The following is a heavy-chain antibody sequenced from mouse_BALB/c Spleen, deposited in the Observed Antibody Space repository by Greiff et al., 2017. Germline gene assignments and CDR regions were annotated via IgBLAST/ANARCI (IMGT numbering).Heavy chain of an antibody. CDR3: ARGNDGYYGWFAY. CDR1: GYTFTSYW. J-gene: IGHJ3*01. CDR2: INPSTGYT. D-gene: IGHD2-3*01. Sequence: VQLQQSGAELAKPGASVKMSCKASGYTFTSYWMHWVKQRPGQGLEWIGYINPSTGYTEYNQKFKDKATLTADKSSSTAYMQLSSLTSEDSAVYYCARGNDGYYGWFAYWGQGTLVTVSA. V-gene: IGHV1-7*01.